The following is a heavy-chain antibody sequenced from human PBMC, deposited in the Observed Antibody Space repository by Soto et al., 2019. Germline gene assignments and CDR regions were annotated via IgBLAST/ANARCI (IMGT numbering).Heavy chain of an antibody. V-gene: IGHV4-4*07. Sequence: PSETLSLTCTVSGGSISSYYWSWIRQPAGKGLEWIGRLYTSGSTNYNPSLKSRVTMSLDTSKNHFALRLTSVTAADSAVYYCAREPFLPRARHDYWGQGALVTVSS. D-gene: IGHD3-16*01. CDR2: LYTSGST. CDR3: AREPFLPRARHDY. CDR1: GGSISSYY. J-gene: IGHJ4*02.